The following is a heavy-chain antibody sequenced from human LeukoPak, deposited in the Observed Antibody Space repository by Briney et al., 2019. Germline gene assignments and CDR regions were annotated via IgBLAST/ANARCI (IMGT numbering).Heavy chain of an antibody. CDR3: AKELAVAGRDPASFWGYYADY. V-gene: IGHV3-23*01. CDR2: ISGSGGNT. D-gene: IGHD6-19*01. CDR1: GFTFSSYA. Sequence: GGSLRLPCAASGFTFSSYAMSWVRQAPGKGLEWVSAISGSGGNTYYTDSVKGRFTISRDNSKNTLYLQMNSLRAEDTAVYYCAKELAVAGRDPASFWGYYADYWGQGTLVTVSS. J-gene: IGHJ4*02.